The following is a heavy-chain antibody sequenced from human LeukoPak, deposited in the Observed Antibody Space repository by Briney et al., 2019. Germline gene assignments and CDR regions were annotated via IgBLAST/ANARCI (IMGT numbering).Heavy chain of an antibody. V-gene: IGHV3-30*01. Sequence: GGSLRLSCAASGLTFSRNVMHWVRQAPGKGLEWVALISYDGNNKFYADSVKGRFTISRDNSRNTLYLQMNSLSGEDAAVYSCARGGIPTGPYYYFYYIDLWGKGTAVTVSS. CDR3: ARGGIPTGPYYYFYYIDL. CDR1: GLTFSRNV. CDR2: ISYDGNNK. D-gene: IGHD3-10*01. J-gene: IGHJ6*03.